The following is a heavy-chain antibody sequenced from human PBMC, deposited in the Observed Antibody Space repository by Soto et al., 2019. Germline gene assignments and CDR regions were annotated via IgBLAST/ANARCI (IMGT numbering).Heavy chain of an antibody. V-gene: IGHV3-23*01. Sequence: GGSLRLSCVASGFNFSSYAMSCVRQAPGKGLEWVSAISGSGGSTYYADSVKGRFTISRDNSKNTLYLQMNSLRAEDTAVYYCARDYDSSGYPRYYFDYWGQGTLVTVS. CDR2: ISGSGGST. D-gene: IGHD3-22*01. J-gene: IGHJ4*02. CDR3: ARDYDSSGYPRYYFDY. CDR1: GFNFSSYA.